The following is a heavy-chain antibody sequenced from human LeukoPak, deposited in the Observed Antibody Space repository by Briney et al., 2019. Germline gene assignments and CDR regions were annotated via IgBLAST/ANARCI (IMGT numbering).Heavy chain of an antibody. D-gene: IGHD3-16*01. V-gene: IGHV4-4*07. CDR1: GGSINSYY. Sequence: SETLSLTCTVSGGSINSYYWSWIRQPARKGLEWIGRIFIIGNTIYNPSLQSRVTMSVDTSKNQFSLMLNSVTAADTAVYYCARSRHRLIGHWFDPWGQGTLVTVSS. CDR3: ARSRHRLIGHWFDP. J-gene: IGHJ5*02. CDR2: IFIIGNT.